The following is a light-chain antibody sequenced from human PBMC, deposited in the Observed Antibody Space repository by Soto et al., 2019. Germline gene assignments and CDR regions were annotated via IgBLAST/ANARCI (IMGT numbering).Light chain of an antibody. CDR3: QQFHYWWT. J-gene: IGKJ1*01. CDR2: DAS. V-gene: IGKV3-15*01. CDR1: QNIDNK. Sequence: EMVMTQSPATLSVSPGERATLSCRASQNIDNKLVWYQQKPGQVPRLLIYDASTRATGIPARFSGTGSGTEFTLTISSLQSEDFAFYYCQQFHYWWTFGQGTKV.